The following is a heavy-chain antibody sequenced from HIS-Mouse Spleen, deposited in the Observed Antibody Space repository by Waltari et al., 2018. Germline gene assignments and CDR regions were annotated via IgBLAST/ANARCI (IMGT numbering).Heavy chain of an antibody. J-gene: IGHJ3*02. CDR3: ARVGRETGTTAFDI. V-gene: IGHV3-48*01. D-gene: IGHD1-7*01. CDR1: GFTFSSYS. Sequence: EVQLVESGGGLVQPGGSLRLSCAASGFTFSSYSMNWVRQAPGKGLEWVADISSNSSTIYYADSVKGRFTISRDNAKNSLYLQMNSLRAEDTAVYYCARVGRETGTTAFDIWGQGTMVTVSS. CDR2: ISSNSSTI.